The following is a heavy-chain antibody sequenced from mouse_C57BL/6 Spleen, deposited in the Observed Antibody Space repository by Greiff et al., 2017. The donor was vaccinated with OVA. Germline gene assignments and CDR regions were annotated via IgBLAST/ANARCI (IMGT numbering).Heavy chain of an antibody. CDR1: GYTFTDYY. D-gene: IGHD2-5*01. CDR3: ARDYSNYEGYFDV. Sequence: VQLQQSGPVLVKPGASVKMSCKASGYTFTDYYMNWVKQSHGKSLEWIGVINPYNGGTSYNQQFKGKATLTVDKSSSTAYMELNSLTSEDSAVYYCARDYSNYEGYFDVWGTGTTVTVSS. J-gene: IGHJ1*03. CDR2: INPYNGGT. V-gene: IGHV1-19*01.